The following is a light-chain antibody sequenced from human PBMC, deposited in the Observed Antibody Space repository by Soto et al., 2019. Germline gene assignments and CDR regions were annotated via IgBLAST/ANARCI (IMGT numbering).Light chain of an antibody. CDR3: QQSYSTPRT. J-gene: IGKJ1*01. Sequence: DIQMTQSPSSLSASVGDRVTITCRASQSISSYLNWYQQKPGKAPKLLIYAASSLKSGVPSRFSGSGSGTDFTLTISSLQPEDCATYYCQQSYSTPRTFGQGAKADI. V-gene: IGKV1-39*01. CDR1: QSISSY. CDR2: AAS.